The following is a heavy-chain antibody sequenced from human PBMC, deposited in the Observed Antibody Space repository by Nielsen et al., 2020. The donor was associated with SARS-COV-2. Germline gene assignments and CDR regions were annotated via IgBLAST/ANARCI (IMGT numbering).Heavy chain of an antibody. CDR1: GYSISSGYY. V-gene: IGHV4-38-2*02. D-gene: IGHD6-6*01. CDR2: IYHSGSA. J-gene: IGHJ4*02. CDR3: AREEHSSSSV. Sequence: SETLPLTCTVSGYSISSGYYWGWIRQPPGKGLEWIGSIYHSGSAFYNPSLKSRVTISVDTSKNQFSLRLSSVTAADTAVYYCAREEHSSSSVWGQGTLVTVSS.